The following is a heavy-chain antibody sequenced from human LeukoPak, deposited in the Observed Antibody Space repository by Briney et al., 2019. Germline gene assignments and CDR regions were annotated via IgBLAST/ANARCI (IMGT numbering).Heavy chain of an antibody. D-gene: IGHD3-10*01. Sequence: SGGSLRLSCAASGFTFSSYDMHWVRQATGKGLEWVSAIGTAGDTYYPGSVKGRFTISRENAKNSLYLQMNSLRAGDTAVYYCARDGPHGSGSSPHGMDVWGQGTTVTVSS. CDR1: GFTFSSYD. V-gene: IGHV3-13*01. CDR2: IGTAGDT. J-gene: IGHJ6*02. CDR3: ARDGPHGSGSSPHGMDV.